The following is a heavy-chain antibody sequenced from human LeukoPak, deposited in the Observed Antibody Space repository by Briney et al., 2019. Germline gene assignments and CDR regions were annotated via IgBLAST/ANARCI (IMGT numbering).Heavy chain of an antibody. D-gene: IGHD1-26*01. Sequence: SETLSLTCTVSGGSISSGDYYWSWIRQPPGKGLEWIGYIYYSGSTYYNPSLKSRVTISVDTSKNQFSLKLSSVTAADTAVYYCAREGGASPPEYFQHWGQGTLVTVSS. J-gene: IGHJ1*01. V-gene: IGHV4-30-4*01. CDR2: IYYSGST. CDR1: GGSISSGDYY. CDR3: AREGGASPPEYFQH.